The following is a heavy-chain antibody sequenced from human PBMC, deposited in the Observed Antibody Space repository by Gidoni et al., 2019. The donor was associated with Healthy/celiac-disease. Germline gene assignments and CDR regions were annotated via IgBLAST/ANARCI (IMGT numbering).Heavy chain of an antibody. J-gene: IGHJ6*02. D-gene: IGHD3-3*01. Sequence: QVQLQQWGAGLSKPSETLSLTCAVYDGSFSGYYWSWIRQPPVKWLEWFREINHSGSTNYNPSLKRRVTISVDTSKNQFSLKLSSVTAADTAVYYCARALGVVIIRRDYGMDVWGQGTTVTVSS. V-gene: IGHV4-34*01. CDR3: ARALGVVIIRRDYGMDV. CDR1: DGSFSGYY. CDR2: INHSGST.